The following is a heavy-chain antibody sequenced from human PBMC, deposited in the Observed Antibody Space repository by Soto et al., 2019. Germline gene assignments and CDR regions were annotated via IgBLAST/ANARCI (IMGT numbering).Heavy chain of an antibody. Sequence: QVQLQQSGPGLVKPSQTLSVTCAISGDSVSTNTAAWSWIRQSPSRGLEWLGRTYYRSKWYNNYAVTVESRITINPVTSRNQFSLQLNSVTPEDTAVYYCARESPVAGPNICWYFDLWGRGTLVTVS. J-gene: IGHJ2*01. CDR3: ARESPVAGPNICWYFDL. D-gene: IGHD6-19*01. V-gene: IGHV6-1*01. CDR2: TYYRSKWYN. CDR1: GDSVSTNTAA.